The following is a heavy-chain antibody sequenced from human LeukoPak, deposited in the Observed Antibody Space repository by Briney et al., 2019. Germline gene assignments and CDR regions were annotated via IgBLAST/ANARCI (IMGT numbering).Heavy chain of an antibody. CDR1: GFTFSSYW. CDR3: ARDGQGTNLNWFDP. V-gene: IGHV3-7*01. J-gene: IGHJ5*02. Sequence: GGSLRLSCAASGFTFSSYWMSWVRQAPGKGLEWVANIKQDGSEKYYVDSVKGRFTISRDNAKNSPYLQMNSLRAEDTAVYYCARDGQGTNLNWFDPWGQGTLVTVSS. CDR2: IKQDGSEK. D-gene: IGHD2-2*01.